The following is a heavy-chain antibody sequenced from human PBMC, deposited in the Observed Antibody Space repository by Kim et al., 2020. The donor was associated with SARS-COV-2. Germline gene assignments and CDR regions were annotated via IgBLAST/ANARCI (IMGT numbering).Heavy chain of an antibody. Sequence: VKGRFTISRDNSKNTLYLQRNSLRAEDTAVYYCAKDLADIAAAGTGWFDPWGQGTLVTVSS. D-gene: IGHD6-13*01. J-gene: IGHJ5*02. V-gene: IGHV3-23*01. CDR3: AKDLADIAAAGTGWFDP.